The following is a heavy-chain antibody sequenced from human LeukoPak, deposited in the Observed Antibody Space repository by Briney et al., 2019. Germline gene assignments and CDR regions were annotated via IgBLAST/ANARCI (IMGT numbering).Heavy chain of an antibody. J-gene: IGHJ3*02. CDR1: GFTFSSYS. D-gene: IGHD5-18*01. Sequence: GGSLRLSCAASGFTFSSYSMNWVRQAPGKGLEWVAVISYDGSNKYYADSVKGRFTISRDNSKNTLYLQMNSLRADDTAVYYCAGLDAAMPDAFDIWGQGTTVTVSS. CDR3: AGLDAAMPDAFDI. V-gene: IGHV3-30*03. CDR2: ISYDGSNK.